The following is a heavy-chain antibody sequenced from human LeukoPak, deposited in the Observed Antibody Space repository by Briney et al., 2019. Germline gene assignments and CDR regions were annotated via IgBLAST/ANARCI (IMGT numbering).Heavy chain of an antibody. CDR1: GGSISSHY. CDR3: AEGKPVVPAAMGVYDY. CDR2: IYYSGST. D-gene: IGHD2-2*01. Sequence: PSETLSLTCTVSGGSISSHYWSWIRQPPGKGLEWLGYIYYSGSTNYNPSLKSRVTISVDTSKNQFSLKLSSVTAADTAVYYCAEGKPVVPAAMGVYDYWGQGTLVTVSS. V-gene: IGHV4-59*11. J-gene: IGHJ4*02.